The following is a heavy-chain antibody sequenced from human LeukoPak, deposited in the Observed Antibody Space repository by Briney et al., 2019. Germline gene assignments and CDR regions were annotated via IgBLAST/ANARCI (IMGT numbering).Heavy chain of an antibody. CDR3: ARDLGSYDFHY. V-gene: IGHV3-21*01. CDR1: GFTFSSHN. D-gene: IGHD1-26*01. CDR2: ISSGGTYI. Sequence: GSLRLSCAASGFTFSSHNMNWVRQAPGKGLEWASSISSGGTYIYYADSVKGRFTISRDSAKTSLYLQMTSLRADDTAVYYCARDLGSYDFHYWGQGTLVTVSS. J-gene: IGHJ4*02.